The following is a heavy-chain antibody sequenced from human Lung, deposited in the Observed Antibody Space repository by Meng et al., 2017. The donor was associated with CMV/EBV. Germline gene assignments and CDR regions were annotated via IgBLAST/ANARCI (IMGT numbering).Heavy chain of an antibody. V-gene: IGHV3-9*01. CDR1: GFTFDDYA. J-gene: IGHJ6*02. CDR3: AKDIRGRTYYYYGMDV. CDR2: ISWNSGSI. Sequence: SCAASGFTFDDYAMHWVRQAPGKGLEWVSGISWNSGSIGYADSVKGRFTISRDNAKNSLYLQMNSPRAEDTALYYCAKDIRGRTYYYYGMDVWGQGTTVTVSS.